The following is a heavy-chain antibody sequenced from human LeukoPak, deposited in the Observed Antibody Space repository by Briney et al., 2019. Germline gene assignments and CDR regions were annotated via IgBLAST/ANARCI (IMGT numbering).Heavy chain of an antibody. J-gene: IGHJ2*01. CDR3: ARDSSTDSSGYYYGAWYFDL. D-gene: IGHD3-22*01. CDR2: IYYSGST. Sequence: SQTLSLTCTVSGGSISSGGYYWSWIRQHPGKGLEWIGYIYYSGSTYYNPSLKSRVTISVDTSKNQFSLTLSSVTAADTAVYYCARDSSTDSSGYYYGAWYFDLWGRGTLVTVSS. CDR1: GGSISSGGYY. V-gene: IGHV4-31*03.